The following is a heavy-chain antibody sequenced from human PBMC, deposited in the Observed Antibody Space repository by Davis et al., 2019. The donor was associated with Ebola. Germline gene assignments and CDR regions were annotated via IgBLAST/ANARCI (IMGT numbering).Heavy chain of an antibody. V-gene: IGHV3-23*01. Sequence: GESLKISCAASGFTFSSYAMSWVRQAPGKGLEWVSSISASGGSTYYADSVKGRFTISRGNSKNTLYLQMNSLRAEDTAIYYCAKGAGSGYYTAGYYFDSWGQGTLVTVSS. D-gene: IGHD3-3*01. CDR1: GFTFSSYA. CDR2: ISASGGST. CDR3: AKGAGSGYYTAGYYFDS. J-gene: IGHJ4*02.